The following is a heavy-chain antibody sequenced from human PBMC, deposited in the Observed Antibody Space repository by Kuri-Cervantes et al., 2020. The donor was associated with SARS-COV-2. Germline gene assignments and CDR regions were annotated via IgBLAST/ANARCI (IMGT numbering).Heavy chain of an antibody. J-gene: IGHJ6*03. Sequence: ASVKVSCKVSGYTLTELSMHWVRQAPGKGLEWMGGFDPEDGETIYARKFQGRVTMTEDASTDTAYMELSRLRSDDTAVYYCARGVFITNPPSYYYYMDVWGKGTTVTVSS. CDR2: FDPEDGET. CDR3: ARGVFITNPPSYYYYMDV. CDR1: GYTLTELS. D-gene: IGHD3-3*01. V-gene: IGHV1-24*01.